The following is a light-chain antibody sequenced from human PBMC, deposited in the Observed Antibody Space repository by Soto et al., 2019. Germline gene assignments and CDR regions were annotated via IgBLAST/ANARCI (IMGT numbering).Light chain of an antibody. CDR3: QQYNSYLYT. CDR2: GAS. J-gene: IGKJ2*01. V-gene: IGKV1-5*03. CDR1: QSIGHW. Sequence: DIQMTQSPSTLSASVGDRVTITCRASQSIGHWLAWYQQKPGKAPKVLIYGASSLESGVPSRFGGSGSGTEFTLTISSLQPDDFATYYCQQYNSYLYTFGQGTKLEIK.